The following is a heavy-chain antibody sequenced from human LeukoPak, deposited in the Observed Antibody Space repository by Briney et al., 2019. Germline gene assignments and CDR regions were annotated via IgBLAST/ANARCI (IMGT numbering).Heavy chain of an antibody. CDR2: INTDGTVT. D-gene: IGHD6-19*01. Sequence: GGSLRLSCAASGFTFSSHWIYWVRQAPGKGLESVSRINTDGTVTTYADSVKGRFTVSRDNADNTTFLQMNSVRDEDTAVYYCATKQWLAPPPDSWGQGTPVTVSS. CDR3: ATKQWLAPPPDS. V-gene: IGHV3-74*01. J-gene: IGHJ4*02. CDR1: GFTFSSHW.